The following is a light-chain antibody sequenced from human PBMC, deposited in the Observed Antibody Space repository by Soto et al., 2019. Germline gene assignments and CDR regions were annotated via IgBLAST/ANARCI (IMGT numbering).Light chain of an antibody. CDR3: SSYTSSSTLCV. CDR1: SSDVGGYNY. Sequence: QSALTQPPSASGSPGQSVAISCTGTSSDVGGYNYVSWYQQHPGKAPKLMIYEVSNRPSEVSNRFSGSKSGNTASLTISGLQAEDEADYYCSSYTSSSTLCVFGTGTKLTVL. J-gene: IGLJ1*01. CDR2: EVS. V-gene: IGLV2-14*01.